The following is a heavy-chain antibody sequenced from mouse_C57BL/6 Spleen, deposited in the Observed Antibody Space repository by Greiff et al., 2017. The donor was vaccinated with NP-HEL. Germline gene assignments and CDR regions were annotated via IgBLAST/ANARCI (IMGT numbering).Heavy chain of an antibody. Sequence: EVKLVESGGGLVKPGGSLKLSCAASGFTFSDYGMHWVRQAPEKGLEWVAYISSGSSTIYYADTVKGRFTISRDNAKNTLFLQMTSLRSEDTAMYYCARPTGTRAMDYWGQGTSVTVSS. CDR1: GFTFSDYG. CDR2: ISSGSSTI. V-gene: IGHV5-17*01. D-gene: IGHD4-1*01. CDR3: ARPTGTRAMDY. J-gene: IGHJ4*01.